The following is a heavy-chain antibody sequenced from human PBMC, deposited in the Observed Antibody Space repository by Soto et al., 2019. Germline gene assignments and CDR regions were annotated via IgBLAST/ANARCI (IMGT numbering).Heavy chain of an antibody. Sequence: SETLSLTCTVAGGSISSNYWSWIRQPPGKGLEWIGYIYYGGSTNYNPSLESRVTISIDTSKNQFSLTLSSVTAADTAVYYCARMRTAGTSFWYWGQGTLVTVSS. V-gene: IGHV4-59*01. D-gene: IGHD1-7*01. CDR3: ARMRTAGTSFWY. J-gene: IGHJ4*02. CDR1: GGSISSNY. CDR2: IYYGGST.